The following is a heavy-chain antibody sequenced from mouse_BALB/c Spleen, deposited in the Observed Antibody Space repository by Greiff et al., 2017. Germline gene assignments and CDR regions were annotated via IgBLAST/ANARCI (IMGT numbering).Heavy chain of an antibody. Sequence: EVQLVESGGGLVKPGGSLKLSCAASGFTFSDYYMYWVRQTPEKRLEWVATISDGGSYTYYPDSVKGRFTISRDNAKNNLYLQMSSLKSEDTAMYYCARDFTTASYWYFDVWGAGTTVTVSS. D-gene: IGHD1-2*01. CDR3: ARDFTTASYWYFDV. V-gene: IGHV5-4*02. J-gene: IGHJ1*01. CDR1: GFTFSDYY. CDR2: ISDGGSYT.